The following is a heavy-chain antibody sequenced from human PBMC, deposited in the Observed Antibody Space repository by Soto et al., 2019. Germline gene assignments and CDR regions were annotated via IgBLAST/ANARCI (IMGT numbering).Heavy chain of an antibody. CDR2: INAGNGNT. CDR3: ARGSGYYYWDDY. J-gene: IGHJ4*02. V-gene: IGHV1-3*05. Sequence: QVQLVQSGAEEKKPGASVKVSCKASGYTFTSYAVHWVRQAPGQRLEWMGWINAGNGNTKYSQKFQGRVTITRDTSASTAYMELSSLRSEVTAVYYCARGSGYYYWDDYWGQGTLVTVSS. D-gene: IGHD3-22*01. CDR1: GYTFTSYA.